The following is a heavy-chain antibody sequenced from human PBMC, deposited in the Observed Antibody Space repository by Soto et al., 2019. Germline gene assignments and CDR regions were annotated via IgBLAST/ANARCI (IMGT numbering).Heavy chain of an antibody. CDR1: GGSISSYY. CDR3: ARMNYYDTSGYPFDY. V-gene: IGHV4-59*01. D-gene: IGHD3-22*01. J-gene: IGHJ4*02. Sequence: SETLSLTCTVSGGSISSYYWSWIRQPPGKGLEWIGYIYFRGTTNYNPSLKSRVTMSADTSKNQFSLKLNSVTAADTAVYYCARMNYYDTSGYPFDYGGQGMMVPVSS. CDR2: IYFRGTT.